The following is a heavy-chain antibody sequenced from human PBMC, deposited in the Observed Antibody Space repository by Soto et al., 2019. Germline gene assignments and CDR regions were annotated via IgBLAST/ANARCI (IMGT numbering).Heavy chain of an antibody. Sequence: GGSLRLSCAASGFSFGYYWMSWVRQAPGKGLEWVATIKFDSSERKYVDSVKGRFTLSRDNAKNSLYLQIDSLRAEDTAVYYCARSLPGTYGAFDLWGQGTVVTVSS. CDR3: ARSLPGTYGAFDL. V-gene: IGHV3-7*01. D-gene: IGHD1-7*01. CDR2: IKFDSSER. J-gene: IGHJ3*01. CDR1: GFSFGYYW.